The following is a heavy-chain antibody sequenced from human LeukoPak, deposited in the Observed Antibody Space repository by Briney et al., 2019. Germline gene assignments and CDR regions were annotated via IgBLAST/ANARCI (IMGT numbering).Heavy chain of an antibody. Sequence: SEPLSLTCAVCGGSFSGYYWSGMRQPPGKGRVWSGDINHRGNTNYNPSLKRRVTISVDTSKDQFSLKLSSLTAADTAVYYCARSMYYYDSSGYWINRYYYGMDVWGQGTTVTVSS. CDR2: INHRGNT. CDR1: GGSFSGYY. J-gene: IGHJ6*02. V-gene: IGHV4-34*01. CDR3: ARSMYYYDSSGYWINRYYYGMDV. D-gene: IGHD3-22*01.